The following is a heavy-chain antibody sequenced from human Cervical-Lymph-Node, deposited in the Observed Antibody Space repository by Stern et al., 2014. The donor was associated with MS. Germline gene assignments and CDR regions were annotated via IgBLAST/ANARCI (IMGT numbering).Heavy chain of an antibody. Sequence: QVQLVQWGAGLLKPSETLSLTCAVYGGSFSGYYWSWIRQPPGKGLEWIGEITHSGSTNYNPSLKSRVTISVDTSKNQFSLKLSSVTAADTAVYYCARVRRYDFWSGYLPYYFDYWGQGTLVTVSS. CDR2: ITHSGST. V-gene: IGHV4-34*01. D-gene: IGHD3-3*01. CDR1: GGSFSGYY. J-gene: IGHJ4*02. CDR3: ARVRRYDFWSGYLPYYFDY.